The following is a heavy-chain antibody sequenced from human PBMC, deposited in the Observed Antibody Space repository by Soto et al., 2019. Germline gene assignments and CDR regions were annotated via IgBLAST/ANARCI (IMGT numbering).Heavy chain of an antibody. CDR1: GFTFSSYA. CDR2: ISYDGSNK. D-gene: IGHD2-21*02. CDR3: ARVWTKTASPPEDAFDI. Sequence: GGSLRLSCAASGFTFSSYAMHWVRQAPGKGLEWVAVISYDGSNKYYADSVKGRLTISRDNSKNTLYLQMNSLRAEDTAVYYCARVWTKTASPPEDAFDIWGQGTMVTVS. V-gene: IGHV3-30-3*01. J-gene: IGHJ3*02.